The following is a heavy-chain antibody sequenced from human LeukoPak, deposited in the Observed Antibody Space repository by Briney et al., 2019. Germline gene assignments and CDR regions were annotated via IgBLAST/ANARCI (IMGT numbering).Heavy chain of an antibody. CDR1: GYTFTSYA. CDR3: ARSSRGVIGLLDY. Sequence: ASVKVSCKASGYTFTSYAINWVRQAPGQGLEWVGWINTNTGDPIYARGFKGRFVLSVDKSVNTAYLEIASLQTEDNAVYYCARSSRGVIGLLDYWGQGTLVTVSS. D-gene: IGHD3-10*01. J-gene: IGHJ4*02. V-gene: IGHV7-4-1*01. CDR2: INTNTGDP.